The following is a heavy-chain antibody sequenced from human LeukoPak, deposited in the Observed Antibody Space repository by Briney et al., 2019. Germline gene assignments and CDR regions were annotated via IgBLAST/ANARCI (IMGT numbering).Heavy chain of an antibody. CDR2: INHSGST. CDR3: ARGSGDPPPIYYYYYMDV. CDR1: GGSFSGYY. D-gene: IGHD7-27*01. J-gene: IGHJ6*03. Sequence: SETLSLTCAVYGGSFSGYYWSWIRQPPGKGLEWIGEINHSGSTNYNPSLKSRVTISVDTSKNQFSLKMSSVTAADTAVYYCARGSGDPPPIYYYYYMDVWGKGTTVTVSS. V-gene: IGHV4-34*01.